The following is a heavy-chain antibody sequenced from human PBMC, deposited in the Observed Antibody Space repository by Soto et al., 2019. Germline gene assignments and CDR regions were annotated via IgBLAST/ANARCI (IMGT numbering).Heavy chain of an antibody. CDR1: GFTFTRYS. V-gene: IGHV3-21*06. CDR3: ARESEDLTSNFDY. Sequence: PGGSLRLACAASGFTFTRYSMNLVRQAPGKGLEWVSSISSTTNYIYYGDSMKGRFTISRDNAKNSLYLEMNSLRAEDTAVYYCARESEDLTSNFDYWGQGTLVTVSS. J-gene: IGHJ4*02. CDR2: ISSTTNYI.